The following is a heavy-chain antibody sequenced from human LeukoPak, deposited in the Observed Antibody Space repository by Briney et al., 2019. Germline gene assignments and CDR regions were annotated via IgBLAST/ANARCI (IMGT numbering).Heavy chain of an antibody. CDR2: IYTSGST. D-gene: IGHD2-15*01. Sequence: SETLSLTCTVSGGSISSGSYYWSWIRQPAGKGLEWIGRIYTSGSTNYNPSLKSRVTISVDTSKNQFSLKLSSVTAADTAVYYCARESRMRPYPPYYSYMDVWGKGTTVTVSS. CDR1: GGSISSGSYY. CDR3: ARESRMRPYPPYYSYMDV. J-gene: IGHJ6*03. V-gene: IGHV4-61*02.